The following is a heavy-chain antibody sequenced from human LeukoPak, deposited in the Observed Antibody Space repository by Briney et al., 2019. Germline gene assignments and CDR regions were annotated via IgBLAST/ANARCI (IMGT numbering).Heavy chain of an antibody. CDR2: ISGSGGST. CDR3: AKSPCSGGSCYSSPWFDP. V-gene: IGHV3-23*01. CDR1: GFTFSSYA. Sequence: GGSLRLSCAASGFTFSSYAMSWVRQAPGKGLEWVSAISGSGGSTYYADSVKGRFTISRDNSKNTLFLQMNSLRAEDTAVYYCAKSPCSGGSCYSSPWFDPWGQGTLVTVSS. J-gene: IGHJ5*02. D-gene: IGHD2-15*01.